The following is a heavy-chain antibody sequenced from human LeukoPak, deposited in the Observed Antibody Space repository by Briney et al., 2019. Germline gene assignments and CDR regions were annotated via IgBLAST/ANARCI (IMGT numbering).Heavy chain of an antibody. CDR3: ARGYCSGGSCYWSSGSYFDY. D-gene: IGHD2-15*01. V-gene: IGHV4-34*01. J-gene: IGHJ4*02. Sequence: PSETLSLTCAVYGGSFSGYYWSWIRQPPGNGLEWIGEINHSGSTNYNPSLKSRVTISVDTSKNQFSLKLSSVTAADTAVYYCARGYCSGGSCYWSSGSYFDYWGQGTLVTVSS. CDR1: GGSFSGYY. CDR2: INHSGST.